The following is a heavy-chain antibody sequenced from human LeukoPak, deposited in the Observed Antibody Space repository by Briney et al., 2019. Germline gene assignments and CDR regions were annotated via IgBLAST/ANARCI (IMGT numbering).Heavy chain of an antibody. J-gene: IGHJ4*02. D-gene: IGHD1-26*01. CDR1: GFTFSNSA. V-gene: IGHV3-21*01. CDR3: ARGSGSYYNY. Sequence: GGSLRLSCAASGFTFSNSAMNWVRQVPGKGLEWVSSIDYDSSHIYYAASVRGRFTISRDNARNSVYLQMNSLRAEDTALYYCARGSGSYYNYWGQGTLVSVSS. CDR2: IDYDSSHI.